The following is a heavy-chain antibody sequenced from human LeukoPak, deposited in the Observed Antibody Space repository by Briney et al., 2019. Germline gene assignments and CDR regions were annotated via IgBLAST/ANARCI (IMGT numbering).Heavy chain of an antibody. Sequence: PGGSLRLSCAASGFTFSGSAMHWVRQASGKGLEWVGRIRSKANSYATAYAASVKGRFTISRDDSKNTACLQMNSLKTEDTAVYYCTSCGGDCYSGFDYWGQGTLVTVSS. V-gene: IGHV3-73*01. CDR3: TSCGGDCYSGFDY. D-gene: IGHD2-21*02. CDR2: IRSKANSYAT. CDR1: GFTFSGSA. J-gene: IGHJ4*02.